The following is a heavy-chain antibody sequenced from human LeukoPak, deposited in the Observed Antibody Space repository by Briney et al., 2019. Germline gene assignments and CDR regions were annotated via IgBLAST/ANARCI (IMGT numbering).Heavy chain of an antibody. CDR1: GFTFSSYE. CDR3: ARETVRNSFAY. D-gene: IGHD4-17*01. V-gene: IGHV3-48*03. J-gene: IGHJ4*02. CDR2: ISRSGTTI. Sequence: PGGSLRLSCAASGFTFSSYEMNWVRQAPGKGLEWVSYISRSGTTIYYADSVKGRFTISRDNAKNSLYLQLNSLRPEDTALYYYARETVRNSFAYGAQGTLVPVSS.